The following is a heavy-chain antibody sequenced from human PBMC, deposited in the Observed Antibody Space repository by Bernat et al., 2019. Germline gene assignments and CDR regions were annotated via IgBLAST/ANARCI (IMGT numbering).Heavy chain of an antibody. CDR3: AKAFCGGSSCHGGNFDY. CDR1: GFTFSSEA. J-gene: IGHJ4*01. D-gene: IGHD2-15*01. V-gene: IGHV3-23*01. CDR2: ISDSGNDK. Sequence: EVQLLESGGDVVQPGGSLRLSCVASGFTFSSEAMSWVRQAPGKGLEWVSAISDSGNDKYYSDSVRGRFTISRDNSKSTLHLQVNSLRADDTAVYYCAKAFCGGSSCHGGNFDYWGRGTLVTVS.